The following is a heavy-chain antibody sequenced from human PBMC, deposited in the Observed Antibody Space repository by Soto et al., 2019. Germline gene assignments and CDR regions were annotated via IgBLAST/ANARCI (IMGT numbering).Heavy chain of an antibody. CDR1: GFTFSSYV. Sequence: GGSMRLSCAASGFTFSSYVMNWVRQAPGKGLEWVSGISGSGGDTYYADSVKGRFTISRDNSRNTLYLQMNSLSAEDTAVYYCANARRAIRDGNASWGQGSVGTVSS. J-gene: IGHJ5*02. CDR2: ISGSGGDT. CDR3: ANARRAIRDGNAS. V-gene: IGHV3-23*01. D-gene: IGHD3-16*01.